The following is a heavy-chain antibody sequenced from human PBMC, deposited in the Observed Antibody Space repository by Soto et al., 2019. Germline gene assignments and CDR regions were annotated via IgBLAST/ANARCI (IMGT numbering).Heavy chain of an antibody. CDR1: GFTFSSYW. CDR2: INSDGSTT. D-gene: IGHD5-12*01. Sequence: EVQLVESGGGLVQPGGSLRLSCAASGFTFSSYWMHWVRQAPGKGLVWVSRINSDGSTTNYADPVKGRFTISRDNAKNTLYLQMNSMRDEDTAVYYCARYPTVGYDWNWGQGTLVTVTS. V-gene: IGHV3-74*01. CDR3: ARYPTVGYDWN. J-gene: IGHJ4*02.